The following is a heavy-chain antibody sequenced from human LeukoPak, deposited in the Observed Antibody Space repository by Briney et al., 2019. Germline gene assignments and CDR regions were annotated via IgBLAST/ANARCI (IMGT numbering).Heavy chain of an antibody. CDR3: ATSGWWGYFDY. CDR1: GFTVSSNY. Sequence: GGSLRLSCAASGFTVSSNYMSWVRQAPGKGLEWVSVIYSGGSTYYADSVRGRFTISRDNSKNTLYLLMNSLRAEDTAVYYCATSGWWGYFDYWGQGTLVTVSS. CDR2: IYSGGST. V-gene: IGHV3-66*01. J-gene: IGHJ4*02. D-gene: IGHD6-19*01.